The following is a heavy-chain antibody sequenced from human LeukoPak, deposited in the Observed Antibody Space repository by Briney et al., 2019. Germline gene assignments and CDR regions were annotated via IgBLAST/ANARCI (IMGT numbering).Heavy chain of an antibody. CDR3: AKDIDSTVTRYFDY. J-gene: IGHJ4*02. Sequence: GGSLRLSCAASGFTFSSYAMHWVRQAPGKGLEWVSLISWDGGSTYYADSVKGRFTISRDNSKNSLYLQMNSLRAEDTALYYCAKDIDSTVTRYFDYWGQGTLVTVSS. D-gene: IGHD4-17*01. CDR1: GFTFSSYA. V-gene: IGHV3-43D*03. CDR2: ISWDGGST.